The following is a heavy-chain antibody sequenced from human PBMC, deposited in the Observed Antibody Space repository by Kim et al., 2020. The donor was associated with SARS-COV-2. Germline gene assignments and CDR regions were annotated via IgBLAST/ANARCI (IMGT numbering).Heavy chain of an antibody. CDR2: IYHSGST. CDR1: GGSISSSNW. Sequence: SETLSLTCAVSGGSISSSNWWSWVRQPPGKGLEWIGEIYHSGSTNYNPSLKSRVTISVDKSKNQFSLKLSSVTAADTAVYYCARELPGGIAARHFDYWGQGTLVTVSS. J-gene: IGHJ4*02. D-gene: IGHD6-6*01. V-gene: IGHV4-4*02. CDR3: ARELPGGIAARHFDY.